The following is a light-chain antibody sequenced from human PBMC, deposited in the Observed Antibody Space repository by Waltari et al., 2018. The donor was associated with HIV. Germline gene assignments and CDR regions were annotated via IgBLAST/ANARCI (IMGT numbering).Light chain of an antibody. CDR1: QYISNN. CDR3: QHYKNLPIT. CDR2: DAS. J-gene: IGKJ5*01. Sequence: DIQMTQSPSSLSASVGDRVTITCQANQYISNNLNWYQQKPGKAPNLLIFDASNLQTGVQSRFSGSGSGTDFTLTISILQPEDVATYFCQHYKNLPITFGQGTRLEIK. V-gene: IGKV1-33*01.